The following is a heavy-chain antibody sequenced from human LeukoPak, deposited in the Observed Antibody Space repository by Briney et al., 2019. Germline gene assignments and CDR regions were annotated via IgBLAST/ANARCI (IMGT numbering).Heavy chain of an antibody. CDR2: ISYDGSNK. D-gene: IGHD1-26*01. CDR3: AKSTYSGSRLFDY. J-gene: IGHJ4*02. Sequence: GGSLRLSCAASGFAFTTYAMHWVRQAPGKGLEWVAVISYDGSNKYYADSVKGRFTISRDNSKNTLYLQMNSLRAEDTAVYYCAKSTYSGSRLFDYWGQGTLVTVSS. CDR1: GFAFTTYA. V-gene: IGHV3-30*18.